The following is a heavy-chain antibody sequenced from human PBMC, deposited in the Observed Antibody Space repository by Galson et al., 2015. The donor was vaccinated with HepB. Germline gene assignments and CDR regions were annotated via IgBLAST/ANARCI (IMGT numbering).Heavy chain of an antibody. CDR3: IAMHWNYQGY. Sequence: SLRLSCAASGFIFSNAWMSWVRQAPGKGLEWVGRIKSKPAGGTIDYAIPVKGRFTISRDDSKNTLYLQMNSLKSEDTAVYYCIAMHWNYQGYWGQGSLVTVSS. CDR2: IKSKPAGGTI. V-gene: IGHV3-15*01. D-gene: IGHD1-7*01. J-gene: IGHJ4*02. CDR1: GFIFSNAW.